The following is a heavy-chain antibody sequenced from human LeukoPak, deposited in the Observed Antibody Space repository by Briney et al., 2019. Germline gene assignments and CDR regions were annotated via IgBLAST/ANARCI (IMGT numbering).Heavy chain of an antibody. CDR2: IYYSGST. D-gene: IGHD3-22*01. Sequence: PSETLSLTCTVSGGSISSYYWSWIRQPPGKGLEWIGYIYYSGSTNYNPSLKSRVTISVDTSKNQLSLKLSSVTAADTAVYYCARASYYDSSGYVPWGQGTLVTVSS. J-gene: IGHJ5*02. CDR1: GGSISSYY. CDR3: ARASYYDSSGYVP. V-gene: IGHV4-59*01.